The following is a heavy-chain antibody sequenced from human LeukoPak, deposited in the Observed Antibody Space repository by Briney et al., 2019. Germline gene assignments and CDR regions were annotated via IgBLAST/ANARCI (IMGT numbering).Heavy chain of an antibody. CDR2: IKQDGSEK. Sequence: PGGSLRLSCAASGFTFSSYWMSWVRQAPGKGLEWVANIKQDGSEKYYVDSVKGRFTISRDNSKNTLYLQMNSLRAEDTAVYYCAKDRGSITMIVVVIAFDYWGQGTLVTVSS. V-gene: IGHV3-7*03. J-gene: IGHJ4*02. CDR1: GFTFSSYW. CDR3: AKDRGSITMIVVVIAFDY. D-gene: IGHD3-22*01.